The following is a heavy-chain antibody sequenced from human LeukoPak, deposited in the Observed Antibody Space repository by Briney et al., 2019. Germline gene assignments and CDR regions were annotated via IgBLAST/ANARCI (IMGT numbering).Heavy chain of an antibody. CDR1: GGSISSSSYY. D-gene: IGHD3-22*01. Sequence: SETLSLTCTVSGGSISSSSYYWGWIRQPPGKGLEWIGSIYYSGSTYYNPSLKSRVTISVDTSKNQFSLKLSSVTAADTAVYYCARVGLPDYYDSSGRWAFDIWGQGTMVTVSS. CDR2: IYYSGST. J-gene: IGHJ3*02. V-gene: IGHV4-39*07. CDR3: ARVGLPDYYDSSGRWAFDI.